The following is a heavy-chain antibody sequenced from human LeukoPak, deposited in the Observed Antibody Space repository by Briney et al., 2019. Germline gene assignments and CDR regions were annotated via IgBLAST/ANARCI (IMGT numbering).Heavy chain of an antibody. J-gene: IGHJ4*02. D-gene: IGHD3-10*01. CDR1: GFTFDDYA. V-gene: IGHV3-9*01. CDR3: ARAHYYGSGSYLD. Sequence: PGRSLRLSCAASGFTFDDYAIHWVRQAPGKGLEWVSGINWNSGSKHYADSVKGRFTISRDNAKNSLYLQMNSLRAEDTALYYCARAHYYGSGSYLDWGQGTLVTVSS. CDR2: INWNSGSK.